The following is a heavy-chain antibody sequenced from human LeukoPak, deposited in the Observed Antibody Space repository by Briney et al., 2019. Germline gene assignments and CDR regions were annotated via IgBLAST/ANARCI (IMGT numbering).Heavy chain of an antibody. CDR1: GFTVSGSA. D-gene: IGHD3-10*01. V-gene: IGHV3-73*01. Sequence: GGSLRLSCAASGFTVSGSALHWVRQASGKGLEWVGRIISTANGYATAYSTSVKGRFTISRDDSKNTAYMQMDSLKTEDTAVYYCTGNYYGSGSYADFDYWGQGAMVTVSS. CDR2: IISTANGYAT. CDR3: TGNYYGSGSYADFDY. J-gene: IGHJ4*02.